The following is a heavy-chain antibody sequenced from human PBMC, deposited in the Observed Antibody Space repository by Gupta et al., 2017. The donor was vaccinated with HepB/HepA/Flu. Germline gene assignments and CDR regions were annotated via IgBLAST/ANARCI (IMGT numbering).Heavy chain of an antibody. CDR1: GFTFSSYA. CDR2: IWYDGRYK. D-gene: IGHD3-3*01. CDR3: VRGDTYDFWTAYYDQ. V-gene: IGHV3-33*01. J-gene: IGHJ4*02. Sequence: QVQLVESGGGVVQPGRSLRLSCAASGFTFSSYAMHWVRQAPGKGLEWVSLIWYDGRYKYYADSVKGRFTIARDNSKNTLYVQMNSLRVEDTAVYYCVRGDTYDFWTAYYDQWGQGTLVTVSA.